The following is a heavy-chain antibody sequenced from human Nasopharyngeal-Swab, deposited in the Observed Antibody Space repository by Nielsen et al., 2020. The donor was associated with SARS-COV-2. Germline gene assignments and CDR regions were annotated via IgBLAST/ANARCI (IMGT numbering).Heavy chain of an antibody. CDR2: MSYDGSNK. Sequence: LSLTCAASGFTFSSYAMHWVRQAPGKGLEWVAFMSYDGSNKYCADSVKGRFTISKDNSNNTLYLQMSSLRPEDTAVYFCARARPRLSRSIAAAGLDTFDIWGQGTMVTVSS. CDR3: ARARPRLSRSIAAAGLDTFDI. CDR1: GFTFSSYA. J-gene: IGHJ3*02. V-gene: IGHV3-30-3*01. D-gene: IGHD6-13*01.